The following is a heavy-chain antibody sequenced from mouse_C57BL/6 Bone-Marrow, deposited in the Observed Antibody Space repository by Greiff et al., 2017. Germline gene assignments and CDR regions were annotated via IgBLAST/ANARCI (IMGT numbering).Heavy chain of an antibody. CDR1: GYTFTSYW. CDR2: IDPSDSYT. Sequence: QVQLQQPGAELVKPGASVKLSCKASGYTFTSYWMQWVKQRPGQGLEWIGEIDPSDSYTNYNQKFKGKATLTVDTSSSTAYMQLSSLTSEDSAVYYCARLENDYDGGPHYYAMDYWGQGTSVTVSS. CDR3: ARLENDYDGGPHYYAMDY. J-gene: IGHJ4*01. D-gene: IGHD2-4*01. V-gene: IGHV1-50*01.